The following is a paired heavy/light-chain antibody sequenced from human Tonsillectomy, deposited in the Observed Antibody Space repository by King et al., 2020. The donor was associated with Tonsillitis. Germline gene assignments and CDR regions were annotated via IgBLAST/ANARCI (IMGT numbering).Light chain of an antibody. CDR1: SSNIGAGYD. Sequence: QSVLTQPPSVSGAPGQRVTISCTGSSSNIGAGYDVHWYQQLPGTAPKLLIYGNSNRPSGVPDRFSGSKSGTSASLAITGLQAEDEADYYCQSYDSSLSGLRVFGGGTKLTVL. J-gene: IGLJ3*02. CDR2: GNS. CDR3: QSYDSSLSGLRV. V-gene: IGLV1-40*01.
Heavy chain of an antibody. J-gene: IGHJ4*02. CDR2: IYTSGST. V-gene: IGHV4-61*02. CDR1: GGSISSGSYY. Sequence: QVQLQESGPGLVKPSQTLSLTCTVSGGSISSGSYYWSWIRQPAGKGLEWIGRIYTSGSTNYNPSLKSRVTMSVDTSKNQFSLKLSSVTAADTAVYYCARDRTPPSEYYDFWSARRWYFDYWGQGTLVTVSS. D-gene: IGHD3-3*01. CDR3: ARDRTPPSEYYDFWSARRWYFDY.